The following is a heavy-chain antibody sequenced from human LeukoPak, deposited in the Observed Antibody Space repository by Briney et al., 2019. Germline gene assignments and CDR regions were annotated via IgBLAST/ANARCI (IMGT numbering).Heavy chain of an antibody. CDR2: INPGGGST. CDR1: GYTFTSYY. V-gene: IGHV1-46*01. D-gene: IGHD3-22*01. CDR3: ARDSRRYYYDSSGYNDY. J-gene: IGHJ4*02. Sequence: ASVKVSCKASGYTFTSYYMHWVRQAPGQGLEWMGIINPGGGSTSYAQKFQGRVTMTRDTSTSTVYMELSSLRSEDTAVYYCARDSRRYYYDSSGYNDYWGQGTLVTVSS.